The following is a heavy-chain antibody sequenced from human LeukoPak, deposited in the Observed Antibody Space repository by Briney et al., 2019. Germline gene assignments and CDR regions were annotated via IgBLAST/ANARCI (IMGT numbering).Heavy chain of an antibody. J-gene: IGHJ5*02. Sequence: SETLSLTCAVYGGSFSGYYWSWIRQPPGKGLEWIGEINHSGSTNYNPSLKSRVTISVDTSKNQFSLKLSSVTAADTAVYYCARGPTYYDILTCYHNWFDPWGQGTLVTVSS. V-gene: IGHV4-34*01. D-gene: IGHD3-9*01. CDR2: INHSGST. CDR1: GGSFSGYY. CDR3: ARGPTYYDILTCYHNWFDP.